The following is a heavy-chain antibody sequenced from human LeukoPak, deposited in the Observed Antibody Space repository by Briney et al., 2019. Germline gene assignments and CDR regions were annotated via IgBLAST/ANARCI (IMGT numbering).Heavy chain of an antibody. V-gene: IGHV1-69*13. D-gene: IGHD3-9*01. CDR2: IIPIFGTA. CDR3: AREGNDLTSKYYFDY. Sequence: SVKVSCKASGGTFSSYAISWVRQAPGQGLEWMGGIIPIFGTANYAQKFQGRVTITADESTSTAYMELSSLRSEDTAVYYCAREGNDLTSKYYFDYWGQGTLVTVSP. CDR1: GGTFSSYA. J-gene: IGHJ4*02.